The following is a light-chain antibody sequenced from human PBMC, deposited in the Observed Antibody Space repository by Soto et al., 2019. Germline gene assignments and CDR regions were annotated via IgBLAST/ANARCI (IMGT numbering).Light chain of an antibody. J-gene: IGKJ1*01. CDR3: QQRSNWPLT. CDR1: ESLSNY. V-gene: IGKV3-11*01. CDR2: DAS. Sequence: EIVLTQSPATLSLSPGERATLSCRATESLSNYLAWYQQKPGQAPRLLIYDASSRATGIPARFSGSGSGTDFPRTISSLEPEDFAIYYCQQRSNWPLTFGQGTKVDIK.